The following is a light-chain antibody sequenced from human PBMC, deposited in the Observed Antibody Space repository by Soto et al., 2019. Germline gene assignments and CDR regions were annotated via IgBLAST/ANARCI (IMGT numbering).Light chain of an antibody. Sequence: QSALTKPASVSGSPGQSITISCTGTSSDVGGYNYVSWYQQHPGNAPKLMIYEVSNRPSGVSNRFSGSKSGNTASLTISVLQAEDEADYYCSSYTSSSTLVFGTRTKVTVL. V-gene: IGLV2-14*01. CDR1: SSDVGGYNY. CDR3: SSYTSSSTLV. J-gene: IGLJ1*01. CDR2: EVS.